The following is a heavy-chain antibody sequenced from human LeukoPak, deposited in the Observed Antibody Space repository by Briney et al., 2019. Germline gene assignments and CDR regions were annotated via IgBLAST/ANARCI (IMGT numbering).Heavy chain of an antibody. D-gene: IGHD3-9*01. Sequence: GGSLRLSCAASGFTLSAYWMHWVRQAPGKGLMWVSRIEGDGNRITYADSVKGRFTISRDNAKNTLYLQMNSLRAEDTAVYYCAREIYDILTGYRPSHPDYFDYWGQGTLVTVSS. V-gene: IGHV3-74*01. CDR2: IEGDGNRI. CDR3: AREIYDILTGYRPSHPDYFDY. J-gene: IGHJ4*02. CDR1: GFTLSAYW.